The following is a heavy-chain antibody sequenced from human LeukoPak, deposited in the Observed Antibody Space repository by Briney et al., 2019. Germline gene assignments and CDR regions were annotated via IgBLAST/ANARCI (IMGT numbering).Heavy chain of an antibody. V-gene: IGHV3-13*01. CDR2: IDTAGDT. J-gene: IGHJ2*01. D-gene: IGHD4-17*01. Sequence: PGGSLRLSCAASGFTFSNYDMHWVRQATGKGLEWVSAIDTAGDTYYPGSVKGRFTISRENAKNSLYLQMNSLRAGDTAVYYCARTTVTSGPYWYFDLWGRGTLVTVPS. CDR3: ARTTVTSGPYWYFDL. CDR1: GFTFSNYD.